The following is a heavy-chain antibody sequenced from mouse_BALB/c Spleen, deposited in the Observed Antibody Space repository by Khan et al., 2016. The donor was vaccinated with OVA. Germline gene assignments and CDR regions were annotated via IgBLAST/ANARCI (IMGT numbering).Heavy chain of an antibody. Sequence: EVQLVESGGDLVKPGGSLKLSCAVSGFTFSTYGMSWVRQAPDKRLEWVATVSTGGSYTYYPDSVKGRFTISRDNAKNTLYLQMSDLRSEDTAMFYCTRLAYYYDSEGFAYWGQGTLVTVSA. J-gene: IGHJ3*01. D-gene: IGHD1-1*01. V-gene: IGHV5-6*01. CDR2: VSTGGSYT. CDR1: GFTFSTYG. CDR3: TRLAYYYDSEGFAY.